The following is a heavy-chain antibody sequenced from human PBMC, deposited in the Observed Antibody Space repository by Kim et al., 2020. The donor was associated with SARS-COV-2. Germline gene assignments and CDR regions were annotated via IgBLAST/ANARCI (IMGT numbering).Heavy chain of an antibody. CDR1: GYTFTSYS. J-gene: IGHJ5*02. CDR2: INPYNGNT. D-gene: IGHD6-13*01. CDR3: ARLWAAGGSIRYNWFDP. V-gene: IGHV1-18*01. Sequence: ASVKVSCKASGYTFTSYSITWVRQAPGQGLEWMGWINPYNGNTDYAQKLQGRVTMTTDTSTSTAYMELRSLRSDDTAIYYCARLWAAGGSIRYNWFDPWGQENLVTVSS.